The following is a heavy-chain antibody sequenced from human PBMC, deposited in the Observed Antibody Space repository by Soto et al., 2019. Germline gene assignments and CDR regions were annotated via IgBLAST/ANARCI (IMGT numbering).Heavy chain of an antibody. J-gene: IGHJ4*02. Sequence: PSETLSLTCAVYGGSFSGYYWSWIRQPPGKGLEWIGEINHSGSTNYNPSLKSRVTISVDTSKNQFSLKLSSVTAADTAVYYCARHGAGLRYFDWLLSSEAYYFDYWGQGTLVTVSS. D-gene: IGHD3-9*01. CDR3: ARHGAGLRYFDWLLSSEAYYFDY. V-gene: IGHV4-34*01. CDR2: INHSGST. CDR1: GGSFSGYY.